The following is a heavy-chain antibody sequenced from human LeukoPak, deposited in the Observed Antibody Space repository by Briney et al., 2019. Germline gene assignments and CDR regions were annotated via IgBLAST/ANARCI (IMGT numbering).Heavy chain of an antibody. CDR1: GFAFSSYS. CDR3: ARFETVAAKPFEY. D-gene: IGHD6-19*01. V-gene: IGHV3-21*01. Sequence: GGSLRLSCAASGFAFSSYSMNWVRQAPGKGLEWVSSISSDSRYIFYAEPVKGRFTISRDNAENPLYLQMNSLRVEDTAVYYCARFETVAAKPFEYWGQGTLVTVSS. CDR2: ISSDSRYI. J-gene: IGHJ4*02.